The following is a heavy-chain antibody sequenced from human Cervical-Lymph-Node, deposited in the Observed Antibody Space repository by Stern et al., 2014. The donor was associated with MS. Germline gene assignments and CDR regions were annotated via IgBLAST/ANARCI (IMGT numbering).Heavy chain of an antibody. CDR3: ARVTYGDLDY. Sequence: QVQLQQWGAGLMKPSETLSLTCAGYGGTFSGYYWSWIRQPPGKGLEWIGEINHRGSTNYNPSLKSRVTISVDTSKTQFSLKLSSVTAADTAVYYCARVTYGDLDYWGQGTLVTVSS. J-gene: IGHJ4*02. V-gene: IGHV4-34*01. CDR2: INHRGST. D-gene: IGHD4-17*01. CDR1: GGTFSGYY.